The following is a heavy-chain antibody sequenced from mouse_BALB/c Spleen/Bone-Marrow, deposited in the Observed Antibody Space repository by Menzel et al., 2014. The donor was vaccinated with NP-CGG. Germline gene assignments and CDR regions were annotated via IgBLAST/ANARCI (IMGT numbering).Heavy chain of an antibody. D-gene: IGHD4-1*01. J-gene: IGHJ2*01. CDR1: GFTFSSFG. CDR3: TRGGNWDDFDY. CDR2: ISSGSSTI. Sequence: EVMLVESGGGLVQPGGSRKLSCAASGFTFSSFGMHCVRQAPEKGLEWVAYISSGSSTIFYADTVKGRFTVSRDNPKNTLFQQMTSLRSEDTAMYYCTRGGNWDDFDYWGQGTTLTVSS. V-gene: IGHV5-17*02.